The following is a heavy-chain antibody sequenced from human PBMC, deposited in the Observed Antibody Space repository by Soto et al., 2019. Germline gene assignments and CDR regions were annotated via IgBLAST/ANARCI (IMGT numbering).Heavy chain of an antibody. CDR1: GGSISSYY. Sequence: SETLSLTCTVSGGSISSYYWSWIRQPPGKGLEWIGYIYYSGSTNYNPSLKSRVTISVDTSKNQFSLKLSSVTAADTAVYYCARGRRDGYNTYYFDYWGQGTLVTVSS. V-gene: IGHV4-59*01. CDR2: IYYSGST. CDR3: ARGRRDGYNTYYFDY. J-gene: IGHJ4*02. D-gene: IGHD5-12*01.